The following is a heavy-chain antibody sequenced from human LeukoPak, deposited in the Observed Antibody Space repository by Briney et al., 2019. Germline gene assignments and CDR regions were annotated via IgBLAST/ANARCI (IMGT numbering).Heavy chain of an antibody. CDR3: AKDLGDPALDY. D-gene: IGHD4-17*01. Sequence: GGSLRLSCAASGFTLSAYWMHWVRQAPGKGLMWVSRIEGDGNRITYADSVKGRFTISRDNAKNTLYLQMNSLRAEDTAVYYCAKDLGDPALDYWGQGTLVTVSS. J-gene: IGHJ4*02. CDR1: GFTLSAYW. CDR2: IEGDGNRI. V-gene: IGHV3-74*01.